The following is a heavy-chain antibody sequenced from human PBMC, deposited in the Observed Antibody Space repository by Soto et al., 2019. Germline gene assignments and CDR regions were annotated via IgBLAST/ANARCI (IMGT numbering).Heavy chain of an antibody. D-gene: IGHD3-16*01. V-gene: IGHV3-66*01. CDR2: MYSGGST. CDR3: ARDPERGSDY. J-gene: IGHJ4*02. Sequence: EVQLVESGGGLVQPGGSLRLSCAASGITVSHNHMSWVRQAPGKGLEWVSLMYSGGSTYYADTVKGRFTIYRDNSKNTLYLQMNSLRAEDTAGYYCARDPERGSDYWGQGTLVTVSS. CDR1: GITVSHNH.